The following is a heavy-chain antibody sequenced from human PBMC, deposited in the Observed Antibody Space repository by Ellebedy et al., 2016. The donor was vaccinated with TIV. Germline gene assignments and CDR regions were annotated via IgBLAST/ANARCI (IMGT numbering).Heavy chain of an antibody. CDR2: INHSGST. CDR1: GGSFSGYY. V-gene: IGHV4-34*01. CDR3: ARGKDYYGSGSYPDY. Sequence: SETLSLTXAVYGGSFSGYYWSWIRQPPGKGLEWIGEINHSGSTYYNPSLKSRVTISVDTSKNQFSLKLSSVTAADTAVYYCARGKDYYGSGSYPDYWGQGTLVTVSS. D-gene: IGHD3-10*01. J-gene: IGHJ4*02.